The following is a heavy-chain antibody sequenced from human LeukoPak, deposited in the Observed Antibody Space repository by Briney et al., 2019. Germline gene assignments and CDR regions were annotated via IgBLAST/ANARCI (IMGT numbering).Heavy chain of an antibody. V-gene: IGHV3-48*03. J-gene: IGHJ6*02. Sequence: GGSLRLSCAASGFTFSSYEMNWVRQAPGKGLEWVSYISSSGSTIYYADSVEGRFTISRDNAKNSLYLQMNSLRAEDTAVYYCARDYGWYRDYYYYYGMDVWAKGPRSPSP. CDR2: ISSSGSTI. CDR3: ARDYGWYRDYYYYYGMDV. CDR1: GFTFSSYE. D-gene: IGHD6-19*01.